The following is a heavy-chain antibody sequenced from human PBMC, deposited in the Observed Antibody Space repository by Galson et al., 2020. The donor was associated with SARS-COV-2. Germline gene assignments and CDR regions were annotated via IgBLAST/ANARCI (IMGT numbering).Heavy chain of an antibody. CDR1: GDSVSSNTAA. CDR3: ASGWAINF. J-gene: IGHJ4*02. Sequence: ASETLSLTCAISGDSVSSNTAAWNWIRQSPSRGLEWLGRTYYRSNWHFDYAVSVKSRITIRPDPSKNHFSLELDSVTPEDTAVYYCASGWAINFWGQGTLVTVSS. D-gene: IGHD5-12*01. CDR2: TYYRSNWHF. V-gene: IGHV6-1*01.